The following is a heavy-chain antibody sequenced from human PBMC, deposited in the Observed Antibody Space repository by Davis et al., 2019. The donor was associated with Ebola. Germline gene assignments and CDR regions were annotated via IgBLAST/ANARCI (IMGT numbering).Heavy chain of an antibody. CDR2: ISYDGSNK. CDR1: GFTFSSYA. Sequence: GESLKISCAASGFTFSSYAMHWVRQAPGKGLEWVAVISYDGSNKYYADSVKGRFTISRDNSKNTLYLQMKSLRAEDTAVYYCAKDTEAAPLFYYYYYGMDVWGKGTTVTVSS. D-gene: IGHD6-13*01. CDR3: AKDTEAAPLFYYYYYGMDV. V-gene: IGHV3-30*14. J-gene: IGHJ6*04.